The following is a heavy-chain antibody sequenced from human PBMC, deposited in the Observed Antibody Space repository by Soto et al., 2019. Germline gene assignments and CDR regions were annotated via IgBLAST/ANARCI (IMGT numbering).Heavy chain of an antibody. CDR3: ARVITIFGVGPTLDP. D-gene: IGHD3-3*01. V-gene: IGHV4-31*03. J-gene: IGHJ5*02. CDR2: IYYSGST. Sequence: PSETLSLTCTVSGGSISSGGYYWSWIRQHPGKGLEWIGYIYYSGSTYYKPSLKSRVTISVDTSKNQFSLKLSSVTAADTALYYCARVITIFGVGPTLDPWGQGTLVTVSS. CDR1: GGSISSGGYY.